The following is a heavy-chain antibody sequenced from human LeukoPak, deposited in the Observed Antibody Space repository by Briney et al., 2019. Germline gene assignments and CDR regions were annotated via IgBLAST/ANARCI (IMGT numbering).Heavy chain of an antibody. CDR1: EYTFT. CDR3: ATTRGLQLYDAFDI. CDR2: INPNSGGT. D-gene: IGHD6-13*01. Sequence: ASVKVSCKASEYTFTMHWVPQAPGQGLEWMGWINPNSGGTNYAQKFQGRVTMTRDTSISTAYMELSRLRSDDTAVYYCATTRGLQLYDAFDIWGQGTMVTVSS. J-gene: IGHJ3*02. V-gene: IGHV1-2*02.